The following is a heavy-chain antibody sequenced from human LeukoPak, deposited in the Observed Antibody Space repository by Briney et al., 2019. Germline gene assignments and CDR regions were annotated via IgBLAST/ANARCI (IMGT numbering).Heavy chain of an antibody. D-gene: IGHD6-19*01. Sequence: GGSLRLSCAASGFTFSSYAMSWVRQVPGKGLEVGSVISGSGGSTYYADSVKGRFTISRDKSKNPFFLHMNTLRAADTAVYYCAQGSGSGWYGWFAPWGQGTLVTVSS. CDR1: GFTFSSYA. CDR3: AQGSGSGWYGWFAP. J-gene: IGHJ5*02. V-gene: IGHV3-23*01. CDR2: ISGSGGST.